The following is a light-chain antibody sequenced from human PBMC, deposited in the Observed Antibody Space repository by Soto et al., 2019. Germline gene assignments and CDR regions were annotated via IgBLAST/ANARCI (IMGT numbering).Light chain of an antibody. J-gene: IGLJ2*01. CDR1: SGHSNYA. Sequence: QLVLTQSPSASASLGASVKLTCTLSSGHSNYAIAWHQQQPEKGPRYLMKLNRDGTHSKGDGIPNRFSGASSGAERYLTISSLQSGDEADDYCQTWGSGIVIFGGGTK. CDR2: LNRDGTH. V-gene: IGLV4-69*01. CDR3: QTWGSGIVI.